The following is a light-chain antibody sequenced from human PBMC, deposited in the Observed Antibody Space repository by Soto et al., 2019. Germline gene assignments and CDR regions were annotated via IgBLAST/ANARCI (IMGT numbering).Light chain of an antibody. V-gene: IGLV2-8*01. CDR3: SSYAGSNTPYV. Sequence: QSVLTQPPSASGSPGQSVTISCTGTSSDVGGYNYVSWYQQHPGKAPKLMIYEVSKWPSGVPDRFSGSKSGNTASLTVSGLQAEDEADYYCSSYAGSNTPYVFGTGTKLTVL. J-gene: IGLJ1*01. CDR1: SSDVGGYNY. CDR2: EVS.